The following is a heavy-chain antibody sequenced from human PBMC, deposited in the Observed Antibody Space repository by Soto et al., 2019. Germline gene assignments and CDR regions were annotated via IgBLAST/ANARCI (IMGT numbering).Heavy chain of an antibody. J-gene: IGHJ6*02. CDR2: ISYDGSNK. Sequence: GGSLRLSCAASGFTFSSYGMHWVRQAPGKGLEWVAVISYDGSNKYYADSVKGRITISRDNSKNTLYLQMNSLRAEDTAVYYCAKDQYGYTLYSSYGMDVCGQGTSVTVS. CDR1: GFTFSSYG. V-gene: IGHV3-30*18. D-gene: IGHD5-12*01. CDR3: AKDQYGYTLYSSYGMDV.